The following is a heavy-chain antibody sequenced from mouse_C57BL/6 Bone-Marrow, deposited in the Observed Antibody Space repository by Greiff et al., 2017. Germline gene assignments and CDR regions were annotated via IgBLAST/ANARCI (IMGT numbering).Heavy chain of an antibody. D-gene: IGHD2-5*01. CDR1: GYTFTSYW. V-gene: IGHV1-69*01. CDR2: IDPSDSNT. J-gene: IGHJ1*03. CDR3: ARGSNYVGYFDD. Sequence: QVQLQQPGAELVMPGASVKLSCKASGYTFTSYWMHWVKQRPGQGLEWIGEIDPSDSNTTYNQKFTGKSTLTVEKSSSTAYMQLSSLTSEDSAVYYCARGSNYVGYFDDWGTGTTVTVSS.